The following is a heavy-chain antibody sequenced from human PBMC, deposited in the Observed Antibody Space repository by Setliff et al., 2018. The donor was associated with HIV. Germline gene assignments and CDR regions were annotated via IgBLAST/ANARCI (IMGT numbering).Heavy chain of an antibody. V-gene: IGHV4-31*03. CDR2: IYNSGGT. CDR3: ARTWGAGVTGYWFEP. J-gene: IGHJ5*02. CDR1: GGSISTGGYY. D-gene: IGHD3-9*01. Sequence: SETLSLTCTVSGGSISTGGYYWSWIRQHPGKGLEWIGYIYNSGGTYYNPSLKSRITMSIDTSKNQFSLKLNSVTAADTAVYFCARTWGAGVTGYWFEPWGQGTRVTVSS.